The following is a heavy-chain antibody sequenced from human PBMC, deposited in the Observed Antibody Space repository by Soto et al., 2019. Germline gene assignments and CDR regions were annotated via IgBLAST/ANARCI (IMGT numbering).Heavy chain of an antibody. D-gene: IGHD4-17*01. CDR3: AKVMSRTVPDYYYYGMDV. J-gene: IGHJ6*02. V-gene: IGHV3-30*18. Sequence: PGGSLRLSCAASGFTFSSYGMHWVRQAPGKGLERVAVISYDGSNKYYADSVKGRFTISRDNSKNTLYLQMNSLRAEDTAVYYCAKVMSRTVPDYYYYGMDVWGQGTTVTVSS. CDR2: ISYDGSNK. CDR1: GFTFSSYG.